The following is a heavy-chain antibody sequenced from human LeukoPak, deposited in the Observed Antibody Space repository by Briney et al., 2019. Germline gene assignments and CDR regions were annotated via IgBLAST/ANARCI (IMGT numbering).Heavy chain of an antibody. V-gene: IGHV4-59*01. CDR2: IYYSGST. CDR1: GGSISSYY. CDR3: ARKYSSSADDAFDI. J-gene: IGHJ3*02. Sequence: PSETLSLTCTVSGGSISSYYWSWIRQPPGKGLEWIGYIYYSGSTNYNPSLKSRVTISVDTSKNQFSLKLSSVTAADTAVYYCARKYSSSADDAFDIWGQGTMVTVSS. D-gene: IGHD6-6*01.